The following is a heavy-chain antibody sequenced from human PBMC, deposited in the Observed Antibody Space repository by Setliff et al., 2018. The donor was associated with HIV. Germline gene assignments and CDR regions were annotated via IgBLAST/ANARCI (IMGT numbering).Heavy chain of an antibody. CDR2: VNRGRRT. CDR1: GGSFSDYY. Sequence: PSETLSLTCALYGGSFSDYYWSWIRQPPGMGLEWIGEVNRGRRTNYNSSLKSRVTTSIDTSRNQFFLTVSSVTAADTAVYYCAREIPYSYGGRGHPLWGQGTLVTVSS. D-gene: IGHD3-22*01. CDR3: AREIPYSYGGRGHPL. J-gene: IGHJ4*02. V-gene: IGHV4-34*01.